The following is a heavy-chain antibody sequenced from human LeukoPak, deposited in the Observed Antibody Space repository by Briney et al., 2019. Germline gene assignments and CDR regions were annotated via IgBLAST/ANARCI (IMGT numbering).Heavy chain of an antibody. CDR2: ISSGSSNI. J-gene: IGHJ4*02. D-gene: IGHD5-18*01. Sequence: GGSLRLSCAASGFTFSSYAMHWVRQAPGKGLEWISYISSGSSNIWYADSVKGRFAISRDDAKNSLDLQINSLRAEDTAVYYCARDPGYSYGDDVPFDYWGQGTLVTVSS. CDR1: GFTFSSYA. CDR3: ARDPGYSYGDDVPFDY. V-gene: IGHV3-48*01.